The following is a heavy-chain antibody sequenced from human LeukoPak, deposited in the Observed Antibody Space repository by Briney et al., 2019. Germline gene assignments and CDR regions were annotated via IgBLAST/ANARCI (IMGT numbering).Heavy chain of an antibody. J-gene: IGHJ4*02. CDR1: GGTFSSYA. CDR3: ARGGGSYDYVWGLDPPPDY. V-gene: IGHV1-69*13. Sequence: SVKVSCKASGGTFSSYAISWVRQAPGQGLEWMGGIIPIFGTANYAQKFQGRVTITADESTSTAYMELSSLRSEDTAVYYCARGGGSYDYVWGLDPPPDYWGQGTLVTVSS. D-gene: IGHD3-16*01. CDR2: IIPIFGTA.